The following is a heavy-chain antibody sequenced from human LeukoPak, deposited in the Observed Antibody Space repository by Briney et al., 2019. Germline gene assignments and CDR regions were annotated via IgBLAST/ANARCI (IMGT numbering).Heavy chain of an antibody. CDR1: GYTFTGYY. CDR2: IKPNSRGT. J-gene: IGHJ4*02. V-gene: IGHV1-2*06. CDR3: AREGPNRKGHDY. D-gene: IGHD1-14*01. Sequence: ASVKVSCKASGYTFTGYYMHWVRQAPGQGLEWIGLIKPNSRGTNYAQKCQDRGTMTRDTVISTAYLEVSRRRADDSAVYYCAREGPNRKGHDYWGQGTLVTVSS.